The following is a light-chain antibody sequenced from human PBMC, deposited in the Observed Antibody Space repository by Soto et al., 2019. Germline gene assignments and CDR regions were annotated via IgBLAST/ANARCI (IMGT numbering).Light chain of an antibody. CDR3: CSYAGSSTLV. CDR1: SSDVGSYNL. J-gene: IGLJ2*01. CDR2: EVS. Sequence: QSVLTQPASVSGSPGQSITISCTGTSSDVGSYNLVSWYQQHPGKAPKLMIYEVSKRHSGVSNRFSGSKSGNTASLTISGLQAEDEADYYFCSYAGSSTLVFGGGTKLTV. V-gene: IGLV2-23*02.